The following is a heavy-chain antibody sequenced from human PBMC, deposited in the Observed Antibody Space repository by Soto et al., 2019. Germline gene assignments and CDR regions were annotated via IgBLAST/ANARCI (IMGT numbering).Heavy chain of an antibody. CDR2: ISGSDGST. V-gene: IGHV3-23*01. D-gene: IGHD3-16*01. J-gene: IGHJ4*02. CDR1: GFSFGSYA. Sequence: EVQLLESGGGLVQSGGSLRLSCVASGFSFGSYAMTWVRQAPGKGLEWGSVISGSDGSTYYADSVKGRFTIAKDNSTDTLYLQMISLRAEDAAVYYCARGRDYLGGDFDYWGQGTLVTVSS. CDR3: ARGRDYLGGDFDY.